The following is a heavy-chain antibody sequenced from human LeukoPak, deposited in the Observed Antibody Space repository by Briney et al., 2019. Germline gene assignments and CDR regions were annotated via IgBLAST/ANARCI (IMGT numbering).Heavy chain of an antibody. CDR1: GGSISSYY. Sequence: SETLSLTCTVSGGSISSYYWSWIRQPPGKGLEWIGYIYYSGSTNYNPSLKSRVTISVDTSKNQFSLKLSSVTAADTAVYYCARQIRVRGVNYYYYGMDIWGQGTTVTVSS. D-gene: IGHD3-10*01. CDR2: IYYSGST. CDR3: ARQIRVRGVNYYYYGMDI. J-gene: IGHJ6*02. V-gene: IGHV4-59*08.